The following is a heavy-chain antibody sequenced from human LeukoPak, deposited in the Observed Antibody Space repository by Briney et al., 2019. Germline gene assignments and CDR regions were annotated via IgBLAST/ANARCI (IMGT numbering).Heavy chain of an antibody. CDR1: GGSISSYY. CDR3: ARARNGNCFYVFDL. Sequence: PSETLSLTCTVSGGSISSYYWSWIRLPPGKGLEWIGYLSNSGNTNYNPSLKSRVTISGDTSKNQFFLKLSSVTAADTAVYYCARARNGNCFYVFDLWGQGTLVTVSS. J-gene: IGHJ3*01. CDR2: LSNSGNT. D-gene: IGHD1-1*01. V-gene: IGHV4-59*01.